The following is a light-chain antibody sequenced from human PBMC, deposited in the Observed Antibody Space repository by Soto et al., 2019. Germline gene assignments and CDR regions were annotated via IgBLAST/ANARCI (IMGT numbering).Light chain of an antibody. CDR2: GAS. CDR1: QSVSSSY. Sequence: EMVLTQSPGTLSLSPGEGATLSCRASQSVSSSYLAWYQQKPGQAPRLLIYGASSRATGIPDRFSGSGSGTDFTLTISRLEPEDFAVYYCQQSDSSPRTFGQGTKVEIK. V-gene: IGKV3-20*01. J-gene: IGKJ1*01. CDR3: QQSDSSPRT.